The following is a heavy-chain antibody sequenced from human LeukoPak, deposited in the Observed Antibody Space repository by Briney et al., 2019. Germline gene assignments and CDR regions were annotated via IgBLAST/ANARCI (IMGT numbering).Heavy chain of an antibody. D-gene: IGHD3-22*01. CDR1: GFTFSKYW. Sequence: GGSLRLSCAGTGFTFSKYWMNWVRQAPGKGLERVANIKEDGSQIYYADSVKGRFTISRDNPKNSVSLQMNSLRAEDTAVYYCAGSSGLPFDYWGQGTLVAVSS. V-gene: IGHV3-7*01. CDR2: IKEDGSQI. CDR3: AGSSGLPFDY. J-gene: IGHJ4*02.